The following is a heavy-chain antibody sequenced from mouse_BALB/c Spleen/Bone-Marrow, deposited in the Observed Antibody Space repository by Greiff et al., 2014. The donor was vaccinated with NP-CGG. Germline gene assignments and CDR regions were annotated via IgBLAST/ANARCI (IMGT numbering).Heavy chain of an antibody. V-gene: IGHV1S130*01. Sequence: QVQLKESGSVLVRPGTSVNLSCKASGFTFTSSWMHWAKQRPGQGLEWIGDIHPNSGNTYYNEKFKGKATLTVDSSSSTAYVDLSSLTSEDSAAYFCARSYRFWYFDVWGAGTTVTVSS. J-gene: IGHJ1*01. CDR2: IHPNSGNT. CDR1: GFTFTSSW. CDR3: ARSYRFWYFDV. D-gene: IGHD2-14*01.